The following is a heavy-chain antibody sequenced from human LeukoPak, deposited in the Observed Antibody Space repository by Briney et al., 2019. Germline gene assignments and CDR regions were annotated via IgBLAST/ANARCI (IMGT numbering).Heavy chain of an antibody. CDR2: ITSSGSAT. CDR1: GFTVSSNY. J-gene: IGHJ4*02. Sequence: PGGSLRLSCAASGFTVSSNYMSWVRQAPGKGLEWVSYITSSGSATYYADSVKGRFTISRDNAKNSLYLQMNSLRAEDTTVYYCARVRAYDSSGYYYDYFDYWGQGTLVTVSS. CDR3: ARVRAYDSSGYYYDYFDY. D-gene: IGHD3-22*01. V-gene: IGHV3-11*04.